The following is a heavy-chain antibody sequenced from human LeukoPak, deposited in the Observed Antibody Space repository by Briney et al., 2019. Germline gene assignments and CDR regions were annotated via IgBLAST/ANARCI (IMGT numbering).Heavy chain of an antibody. CDR3: ARVPGASDY. CDR1: GGSFSGYY. Sequence: SETLSLTCAVYGGSFSGYYWSWIRQPPGKGLEWIGEINHSGSTNYNPSLKSRVTISVDTSKNQSSLKLSSVTAADTAVYYCARVPGASDYWGQRTLVTVSS. J-gene: IGHJ4*02. CDR2: INHSGST. D-gene: IGHD2-2*01. V-gene: IGHV4-34*01.